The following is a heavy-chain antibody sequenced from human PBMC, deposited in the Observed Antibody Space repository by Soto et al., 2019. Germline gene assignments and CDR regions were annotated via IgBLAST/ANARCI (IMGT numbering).Heavy chain of an antibody. V-gene: IGHV5-10-1*01. CDR2: IDPSDSYT. J-gene: IGHJ6*02. CDR3: ARPFNMVLGVIITGEGYSMAV. D-gene: IGHD3-10*01. Sequence: GESLKISCKGSGYSFTSYWISWVRQMPGKGLEWMGRIDPSDSYTNYSPSFQGHVTISADKSISTAYLQWSSLKASDTAMYYCARPFNMVLGVIITGEGYSMAVWAQGTTVTGSS. CDR1: GYSFTSYW.